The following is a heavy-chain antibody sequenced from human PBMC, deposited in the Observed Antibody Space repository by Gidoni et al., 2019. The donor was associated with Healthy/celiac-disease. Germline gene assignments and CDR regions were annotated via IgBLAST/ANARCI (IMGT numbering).Heavy chain of an antibody. D-gene: IGHD2-8*01. CDR2: IIPIFGTA. Sequence: QVQLVQSGAEVKKPGSSVKVSCKASGGTFSSYAISWVRQAPGQGLEWMGGIIPIFGTANYAQKFQGRVTITADESTSTAYMELSSLRSEDTAVYYCARILGSSAELGLMGAFDIWGQGTMVTVSS. CDR3: ARILGSSAELGLMGAFDI. V-gene: IGHV1-69*01. J-gene: IGHJ3*02. CDR1: GGTFSSYA.